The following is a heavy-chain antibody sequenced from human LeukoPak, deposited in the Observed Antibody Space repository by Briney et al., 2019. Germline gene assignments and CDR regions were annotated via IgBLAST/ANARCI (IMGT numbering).Heavy chain of an antibody. CDR3: ARVPYIMTGKRETYYYYGMDV. Sequence: GGSLRLSCAASGFTFSSYWMSWVRQAPGKGLEWVANIKQDGSEKYYVDSWKGRFTNSRDNAKNSLSVQMNSLRAEDTAVYYCARVPYIMTGKRETYYYYGMDVWGQGTTVTVSS. J-gene: IGHJ6*02. D-gene: IGHD3-9*01. CDR1: GFTFSSYW. V-gene: IGHV3-7*01. CDR2: IKQDGSEK.